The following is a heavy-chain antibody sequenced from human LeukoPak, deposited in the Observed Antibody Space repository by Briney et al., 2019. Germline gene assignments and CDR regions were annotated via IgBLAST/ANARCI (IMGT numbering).Heavy chain of an antibody. J-gene: IGHJ6*02. CDR2: IYPGDSDT. D-gene: IGHD2-2*01. CDR3: ARQYCSSTSCYADYYYGMDV. V-gene: IGHV5-51*01. CDR1: GXSFTSYC. Sequence: GESLKISSKGSGXSFTSYCTGWVRQMPGKGLEWMGIIYPGDSDTRYSPSFQGQVTISADKSISTAYLQWSSLKASDTAMYYCARQYCSSTSCYADYYYGMDVWGQGTTVTVSS.